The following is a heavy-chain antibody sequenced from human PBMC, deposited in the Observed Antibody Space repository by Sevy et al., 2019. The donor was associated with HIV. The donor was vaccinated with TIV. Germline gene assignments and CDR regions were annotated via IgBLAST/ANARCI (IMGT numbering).Heavy chain of an antibody. J-gene: IGHJ4*02. Sequence: SETLSLTCTVSGGSISSSGYYWGWIRRPPGQGLEWIGSNSYAGNTYYNPSLKSRATISVDTSNNHFSLKWTSMTAADTAVYYCASPLLYWLYWGQGILVTVSS. CDR3: ASPLLYWLY. CDR2: NSYAGNT. D-gene: IGHD2-8*02. CDR1: GGSISSSGYY. V-gene: IGHV4-39*02.